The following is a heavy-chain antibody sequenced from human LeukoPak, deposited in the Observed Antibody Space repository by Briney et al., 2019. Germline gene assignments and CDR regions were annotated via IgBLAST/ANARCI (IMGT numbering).Heavy chain of an antibody. CDR1: GYSFTSYW. CDR3: ARLASPETIVVVWSKYYMDV. Sequence: GESLKISCKGSGYSFTSYWIGWVRQMPGKGLEWMGIIYPGDSDTRYSPSFQGQVTISADKSISTAYLQWSSLKASDTAMYYCARLASPETIVVVWSKYYMDVWGKGTTVTVSS. V-gene: IGHV5-51*01. J-gene: IGHJ6*03. CDR2: IYPGDSDT. D-gene: IGHD3-22*01.